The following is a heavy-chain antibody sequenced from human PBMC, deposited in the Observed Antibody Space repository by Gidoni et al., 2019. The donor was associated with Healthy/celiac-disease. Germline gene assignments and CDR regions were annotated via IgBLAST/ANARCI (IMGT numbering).Heavy chain of an antibody. CDR2: ISWNSGSI. Sequence: EVQLVESGGGLVQPGRSLRLSCAASGFTFDDYAMHWVRQAPGKGLEWVSGISWNSGSIGYADSVKGRFTISRDNAKNSLYLQMNSLRAEDTALYYCAKVYDSSADWGQGTLVTVSS. CDR1: GFTFDDYA. CDR3: AKVYDSSAD. J-gene: IGHJ4*02. D-gene: IGHD3-22*01. V-gene: IGHV3-9*01.